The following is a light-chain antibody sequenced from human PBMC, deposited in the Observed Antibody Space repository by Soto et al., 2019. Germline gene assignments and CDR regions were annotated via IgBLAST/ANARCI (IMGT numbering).Light chain of an antibody. CDR2: EVS. V-gene: IGLV2-23*02. J-gene: IGLJ7*01. CDR3: CSYGGSRAV. Sequence: QSALTQPASVSGSPGQSITISCTGTSSDVGSHNLVSWYQQNPGQAPKLMIYEVSTRPLGVSTRFSASKSGNTASLTISGLQAEDEADYYCCSYGGSRAVFGGGTQLTVL. CDR1: SSDVGSHNL.